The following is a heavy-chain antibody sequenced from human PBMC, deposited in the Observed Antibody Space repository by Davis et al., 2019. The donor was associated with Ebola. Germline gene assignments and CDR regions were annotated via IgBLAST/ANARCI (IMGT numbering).Heavy chain of an antibody. CDR3: ATQYSNGWFDP. V-gene: IGHV4-59*11. Sequence: MPSETLSLTCTVSGGSISSHYWSWIRQPPGKGLEWIGYIHYSGSTSKNPPLKTRITLSVAMSKNQFSLKLSSVTAANTAVYYCATQYSNGWFDPWGQGTLVTVSS. D-gene: IGHD4-11*01. J-gene: IGHJ5*02. CDR2: IHYSGST. CDR1: GGSISSHY.